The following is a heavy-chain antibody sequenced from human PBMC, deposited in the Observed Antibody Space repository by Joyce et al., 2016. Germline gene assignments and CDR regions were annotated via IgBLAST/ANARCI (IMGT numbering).Heavy chain of an antibody. J-gene: IGHJ5*02. Sequence: VQRVESGGGVGQPGRSLTFSCAASGFSFRQFLMVWFRQVPGKGLEWAAVISSDGSNKYYADSAKGRFIISRDNSKNTLNLQMTGLRSDDTGVYYCARGTTVTRMGNWFDPWGQGTLVTVSS. D-gene: IGHD4-17*01. CDR1: GFSFRQFL. CDR2: ISSDGSNK. V-gene: IGHV3-30-3*01. CDR3: ARGTTVTRMGNWFDP.